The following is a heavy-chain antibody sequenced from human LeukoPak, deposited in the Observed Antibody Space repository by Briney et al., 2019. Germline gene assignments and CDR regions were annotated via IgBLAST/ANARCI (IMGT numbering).Heavy chain of an antibody. CDR3: ATGDYGAFDI. CDR2: ISWNSGSI. D-gene: IGHD4-17*01. J-gene: IGHJ3*02. Sequence: PGGSLRLSCAASGFTFDDYAMHWVRHAPGTGLEWVSGISWNSGSIGYADSVKGRFTISRDNAKNSLYLQMNSLRAEDTAVYYCATGDYGAFDIWGQGTMVTVSS. CDR1: GFTFDDYA. V-gene: IGHV3-9*01.